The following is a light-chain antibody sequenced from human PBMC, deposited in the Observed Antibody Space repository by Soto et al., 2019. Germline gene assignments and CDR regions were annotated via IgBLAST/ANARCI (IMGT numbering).Light chain of an antibody. J-gene: IGKJ4*01. Sequence: EIVMTQSPATLSVSPGERATLSCRASQSVITKLAWYQQKPCQAPRLLIYGASTRATGTPARFSGSGSGTEFNLTISSLQSEDVAVYVCQQYHDWPPLTFVGGNKVE. V-gene: IGKV3D-15*01. CDR3: QQYHDWPPLT. CDR1: QSVITK. CDR2: GAS.